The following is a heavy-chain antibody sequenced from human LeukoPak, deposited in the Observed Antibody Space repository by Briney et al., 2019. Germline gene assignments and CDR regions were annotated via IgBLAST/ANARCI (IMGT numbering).Heavy chain of an antibody. CDR2: VDHSGAT. J-gene: IGHJ4*02. Sequence: SETLSLTCAVSGGSISGDNWWSWVRQSPGEGLEWIGEVDHSGATNYNPSLKSRVTISEDKSKNQFSLKMNSVTAADTAVYYCARHPRWHFDYWGLGTLVTVSS. V-gene: IGHV4-4*02. D-gene: IGHD5-24*01. CDR1: GGSISGDNW. CDR3: ARHPRWHFDY.